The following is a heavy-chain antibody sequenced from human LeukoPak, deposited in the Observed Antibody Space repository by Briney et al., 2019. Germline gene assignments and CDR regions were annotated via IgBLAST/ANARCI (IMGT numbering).Heavy chain of an antibody. CDR2: ISSSGSTI. Sequence: GGSLRLSCAASGFTFSSYEMNWVRQVPGKGLEWVSYISSSGSTIYYADSVKGRFTISRDNAKNSLYLQMNSLRAEDTAVYYCARAEWNYYYYGMDVWGQGTTVTVSS. V-gene: IGHV3-48*03. J-gene: IGHJ6*02. CDR3: ARAEWNYYYYGMDV. D-gene: IGHD2-8*01. CDR1: GFTFSSYE.